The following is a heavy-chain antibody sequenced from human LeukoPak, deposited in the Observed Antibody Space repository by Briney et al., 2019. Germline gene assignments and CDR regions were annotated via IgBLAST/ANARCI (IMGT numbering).Heavy chain of an antibody. V-gene: IGHV1-8*01. J-gene: IGHJ5*02. Sequence: GASVKVSCKASGYTFTSYDINWVRQATGQGPEWMGWMNPNSGNTGYAQKFQGRVTMTRNTSISTAYMELSSLRSEDTAVYYCARGSRITIFGVVIIGFDPWGQGTLVTVSS. CDR2: MNPNSGNT. CDR1: GYTFTSYD. CDR3: ARGSRITIFGVVIIGFDP. D-gene: IGHD3-3*01.